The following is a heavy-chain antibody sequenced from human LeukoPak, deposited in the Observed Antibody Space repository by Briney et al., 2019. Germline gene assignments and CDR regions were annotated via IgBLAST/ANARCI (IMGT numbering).Heavy chain of an antibody. V-gene: IGHV1-2*02. J-gene: IGHJ3*02. CDR2: INPNSGGT. Sequence: ASVKVSCKASGYTFTGYYMHWVRQAPGQGPEWMGWINPNSGGTNYAQKFQGRVTMTRDTSISTAYMELSRLRSEDTAVYYCARCEVVVAATLRGAFDIWGQGTMVTVSS. CDR1: GYTFTGYY. D-gene: IGHD2-15*01. CDR3: ARCEVVVAATLRGAFDI.